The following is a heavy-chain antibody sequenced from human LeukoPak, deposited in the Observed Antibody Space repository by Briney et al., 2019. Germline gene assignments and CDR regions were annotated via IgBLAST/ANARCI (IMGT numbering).Heavy chain of an antibody. CDR3: AKGAYDYIEMGYFDS. Sequence: GSLRLSCAASGFSFSNFAMSWVRQAPGKGLEWVSLIIGSSGDTFYADSVKGRFTISRDNSKNRLYLQMNSLSAEDTALYYCAKGAYDYIEMGYFDSWGQGTLVTVST. V-gene: IGHV3-23*01. CDR2: IIGSSGDT. D-gene: IGHD5-12*01. J-gene: IGHJ4*02. CDR1: GFSFSNFA.